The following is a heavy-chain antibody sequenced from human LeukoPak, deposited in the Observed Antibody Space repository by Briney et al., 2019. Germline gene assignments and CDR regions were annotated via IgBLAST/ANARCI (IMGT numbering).Heavy chain of an antibody. J-gene: IGHJ6*03. D-gene: IGHD2-21*02. Sequence: SETLSLTCTVSGGSISSSSYYWGWLRQPPGKGLEWIGSIYYSGSTNYNPSLKSRVTISVDTSKNQFSLKLSSVTAADTAVYYCARRRAYCGGDCYSYYYYYMDVWGKGTTVTVSS. CDR1: GGSISSSSYY. CDR2: IYYSGST. CDR3: ARRRAYCGGDCYSYYYYYMDV. V-gene: IGHV4-39*07.